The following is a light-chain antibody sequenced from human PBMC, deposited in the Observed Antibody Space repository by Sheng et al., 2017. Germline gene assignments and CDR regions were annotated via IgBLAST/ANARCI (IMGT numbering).Light chain of an antibody. CDR2: EVN. CDR1: STDIGSYNH. J-gene: IGLJ1*01. CDR3: CSYTTRKTYV. Sequence: QSALTQPPSVSGSPGQSVTISCTGTSTDIGSYNHVSWYQQPPGTAPKLMIYEVNNRPSGVPDRFSGSKSDNTASLTISGLQADDEADYYCCSYTTRKTYVFGTGTKVTVL. V-gene: IGLV2-18*02.